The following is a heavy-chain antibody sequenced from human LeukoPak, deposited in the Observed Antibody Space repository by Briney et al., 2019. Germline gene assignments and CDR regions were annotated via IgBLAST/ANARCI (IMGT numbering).Heavy chain of an antibody. CDR1: GFTFSDYN. CDR2: ISRSGSTK. Sequence: GGSLRLSCAASGFTFSDYNMRWIRQAPGKGLEWVSSISRSGSTKYYADSVKGRFTISRDNAKNSLFLQMNSLRAEDTAVYYCARAGAEVTSHFDSWGQGTLVTVSS. J-gene: IGHJ4*02. V-gene: IGHV3-11*01. D-gene: IGHD4-17*01. CDR3: ARAGAEVTSHFDS.